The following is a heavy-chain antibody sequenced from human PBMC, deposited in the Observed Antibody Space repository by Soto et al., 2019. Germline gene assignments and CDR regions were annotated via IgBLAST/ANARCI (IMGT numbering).Heavy chain of an antibody. CDR3: ACIKGGSQQQNYYYYGMDV. V-gene: IGHV4-59*01. J-gene: IGHJ6*02. CDR1: GGSISSYY. D-gene: IGHD3-10*01. CDR2: IYYSGST. Sequence: SETLSLTCTVSGGSISSYYWSWIRQPPGKGLEWIGYIYYSGSTNYNPSLKSRVTISVDTSKNQFSLKLSSVTAADTAVYYCACIKGGSQQQNYYYYGMDVWGRGTTVTVSS.